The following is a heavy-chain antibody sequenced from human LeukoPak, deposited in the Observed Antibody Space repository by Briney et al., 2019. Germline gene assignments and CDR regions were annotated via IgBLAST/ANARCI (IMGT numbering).Heavy chain of an antibody. J-gene: IGHJ5*02. CDR3: AKDVRGYCSSTSCYGT. Sequence: GGSLRLSCAASGFTFSSYGMHWVRQAPGKGLEWVAFIRYDGSNKYYADSVKGRFTISRDDSKNTLYLQMNSLRAEDTAVYYCAKDVRGYCSSTSCYGTWGQGTLVTVSS. CDR1: GFTFSSYG. CDR2: IRYDGSNK. V-gene: IGHV3-30*02. D-gene: IGHD2-2*01.